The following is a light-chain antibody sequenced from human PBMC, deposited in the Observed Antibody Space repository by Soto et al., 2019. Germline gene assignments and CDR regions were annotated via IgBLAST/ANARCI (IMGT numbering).Light chain of an antibody. Sequence: EIVMTQSPAPLSVSPGERTTLSCRASQSVSSNLAWYQQKPGQAPRLLIYGASTRATGIPARFSGSGSGTEFTLTISSLQSEDFAVYYCQQDNNWPRTFGQGTKV. V-gene: IGKV3-15*01. CDR1: QSVSSN. CDR2: GAS. CDR3: QQDNNWPRT. J-gene: IGKJ1*01.